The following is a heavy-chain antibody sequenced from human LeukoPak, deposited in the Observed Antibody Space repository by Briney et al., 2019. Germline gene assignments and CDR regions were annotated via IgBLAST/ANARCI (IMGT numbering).Heavy chain of an antibody. CDR2: IYYSGST. CDR3: ARVVGAYYNAFDI. V-gene: IGHV4-59*01. D-gene: IGHD1-26*01. Sequence: PSETLSLTCTVSGGSISSYYWSWIRQPPGKGLEWIGYIYYSGSTNYNPSLKSRVTISVDTSKNQFSLKLSSVTAADTAVYYCARVVGAYYNAFDIWGQGTMVTVSS. J-gene: IGHJ3*02. CDR1: GGSISSYY.